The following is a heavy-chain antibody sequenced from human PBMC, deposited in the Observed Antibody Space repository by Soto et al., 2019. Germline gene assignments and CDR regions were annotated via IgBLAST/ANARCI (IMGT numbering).Heavy chain of an antibody. CDR3: AKYSDPYGDYYFDY. D-gene: IGHD4-17*01. CDR1: GFPFSSYS. CDR2: FSGSTGNT. Sequence: VSLRLSCAASGFPFSSYSMSWVRPAPGKGLEWVSTFSGSTGNTHYAESVEGRFTISRDSSRNTLDLQMNSLRAEDTAIYYCAKYSDPYGDYYFDYWGQGTLVTVSA. J-gene: IGHJ4*02. V-gene: IGHV3-23*01.